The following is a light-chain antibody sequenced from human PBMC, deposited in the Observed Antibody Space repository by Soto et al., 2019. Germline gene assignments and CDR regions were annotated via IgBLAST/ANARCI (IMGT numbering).Light chain of an antibody. Sequence: QSVLTQPPSVSAAPGQKVTISCSGSSSNVGKNYVSWSQHLPGTAPKVLIYDNEKRPSGIPDRFSASKSGTSATLAITVLQTGDEADYYCGTWDSSLSAVVFGGGTKLTVL. CDR3: GTWDSSLSAVV. V-gene: IGLV1-51*01. CDR1: SSNVGKNY. J-gene: IGLJ2*01. CDR2: DNE.